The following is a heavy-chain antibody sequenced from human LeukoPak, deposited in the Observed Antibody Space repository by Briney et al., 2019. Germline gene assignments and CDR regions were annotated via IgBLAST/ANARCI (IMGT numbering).Heavy chain of an antibody. J-gene: IGHJ5*02. Sequence: GASVKVSCKASGYTFTGYYMHWVRQAPGQGLEWMGRIIPILGIANYAQKFQGRVTITADKSTSTAYMELSSLRSEDTAVYYCARPQYSSSWYSGGFDPWGQGTLVTVSS. CDR3: ARPQYSSSWYSGGFDP. D-gene: IGHD6-13*01. CDR1: GYTFTGYY. V-gene: IGHV1-69*02. CDR2: IIPILGIA.